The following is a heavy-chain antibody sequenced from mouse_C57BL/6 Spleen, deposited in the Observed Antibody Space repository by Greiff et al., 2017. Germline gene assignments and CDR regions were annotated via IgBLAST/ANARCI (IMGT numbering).Heavy chain of an antibody. V-gene: IGHV1-81*01. CDR2: IYPRSGNT. J-gene: IGHJ3*01. Sequence: VKLQQSGAELARPGASVKLSCKASGYTFPSYGISWVKQRTGQGLEWIGEIYPRSGNTYYNAKFKGKATLTADKSSSTAYMELRNLTYEDSAVYCCARSDGSSYLFAYWGQGTLVTVSA. D-gene: IGHD1-1*01. CDR3: ARSDGSSYLFAY. CDR1: GYTFPSYG.